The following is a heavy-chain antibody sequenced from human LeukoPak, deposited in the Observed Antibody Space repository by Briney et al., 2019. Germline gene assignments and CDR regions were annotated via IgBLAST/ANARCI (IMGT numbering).Heavy chain of an antibody. Sequence: GESLKISCKGSGYSFSSYWISWVRQMPGKGLEWMGRIDPSDSNTKYSPSFQGHVTISADKSTSTAYLQWSSLKASDTAMYYCARPTYCGGDCPVYWGQGTLVTVSS. V-gene: IGHV5-10-1*01. CDR3: ARPTYCGGDCPVY. CDR2: IDPSDSNT. CDR1: GYSFSSYW. J-gene: IGHJ4*02. D-gene: IGHD2-21*02.